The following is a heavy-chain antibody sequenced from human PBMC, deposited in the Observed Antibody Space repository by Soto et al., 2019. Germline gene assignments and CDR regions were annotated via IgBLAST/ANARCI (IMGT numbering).Heavy chain of an antibody. Sequence: QVQLQESGPGLVKPSQTLSLTCTVSGGSISSGDYYWSWIRQPPGKGLEWIGYIYYSWSTYYNTSLKSRVTISVDTSKNQFSLKLSSVTAADTAVYYCANVDTAMVTVDYWGQGTLVTVSS. CDR3: ANVDTAMVTVDY. D-gene: IGHD5-18*01. J-gene: IGHJ4*02. CDR1: GGSISSGDYY. CDR2: IYYSWST. V-gene: IGHV4-30-4*01.